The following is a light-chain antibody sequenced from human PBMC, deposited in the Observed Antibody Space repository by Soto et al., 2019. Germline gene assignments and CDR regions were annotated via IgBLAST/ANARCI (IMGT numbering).Light chain of an antibody. CDR1: SSNIGSNY. Sequence: QSVLTQPPSASGTPGQRVTISCSGSSSNIGSNYVYWYQQLPGTAPKLLIYSNNQRPSGVPDRFSGSKSGTSASLAISGLRSEDEADYYCAAWDDSLSGLFGTGTKLTVL. CDR2: SNN. J-gene: IGLJ1*01. CDR3: AAWDDSLSGL. V-gene: IGLV1-47*02.